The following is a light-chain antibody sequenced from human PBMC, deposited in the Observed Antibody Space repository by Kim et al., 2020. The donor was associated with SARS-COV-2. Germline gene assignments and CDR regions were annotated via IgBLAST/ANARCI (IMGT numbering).Light chain of an antibody. V-gene: IGLV7-46*01. CDR3: LLSYSDSRV. Sequence: PGGPVTLTSGSSTGAVTSGHFPYWFQQKPGQAPRTLIYDTGNRHSWTPARFSGSLLGGKAALTLSAAQAEDEADYYCLLSYSDSRVFGGGTQLTVL. CDR2: DTG. CDR1: TGAVTSGHF. J-gene: IGLJ2*01.